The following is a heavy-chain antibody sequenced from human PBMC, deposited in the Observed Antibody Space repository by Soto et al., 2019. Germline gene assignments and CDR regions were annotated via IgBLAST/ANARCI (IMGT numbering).Heavy chain of an antibody. CDR2: ISYDGSNK. J-gene: IGHJ4*02. Sequence: QVQLVESGGGVVQPGRSLRLSCAASGFTFSSYAMHWVRQAPGKGLEWVAVISYDGSNKYYADSVKGRFTISRDNSKNPLYLQMNSLRAEDTAVYYCARDPGAVAPRDYFDYWGQGTLVTVSS. V-gene: IGHV3-30-3*01. CDR3: ARDPGAVAPRDYFDY. CDR1: GFTFSSYA. D-gene: IGHD6-19*01.